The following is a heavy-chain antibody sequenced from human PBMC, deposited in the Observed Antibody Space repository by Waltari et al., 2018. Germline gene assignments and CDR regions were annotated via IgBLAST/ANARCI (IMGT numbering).Heavy chain of an antibody. Sequence: QVQLVQSGAEVKTPGSSVKVSCKASGGTFSSYAFSWVRQAPGQRLEWMGGIIPIFGTANYAQKFQGRVTITADESTSTAYMELSSLRSEDTAVYYCARSGGDSTSWQLNNWFDPWGQGTLVTVSS. CDR2: IIPIFGTA. J-gene: IGHJ5*02. D-gene: IGHD2-2*01. CDR1: GGTFSSYA. V-gene: IGHV1-69*01. CDR3: ARSGGDSTSWQLNNWFDP.